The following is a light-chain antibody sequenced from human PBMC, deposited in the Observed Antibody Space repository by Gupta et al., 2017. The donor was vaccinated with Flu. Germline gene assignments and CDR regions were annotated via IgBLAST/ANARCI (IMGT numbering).Light chain of an antibody. V-gene: IGLV1-44*01. CDR1: SSNIGSNT. J-gene: IGLJ2*01. CDR2: SNN. CDR3: EGGDDSLNGTHVV. Sequence: QSVLTQPPSASGTPGQRVTIPCSGSSSNIGSNTGNWYQRRPGTAPNHLIYSNNQRPLGVPDRDSGSRSGTAASVAISGLQSEEEAEYYCEGGDDSLNGTHVVFGGGTKLTVL.